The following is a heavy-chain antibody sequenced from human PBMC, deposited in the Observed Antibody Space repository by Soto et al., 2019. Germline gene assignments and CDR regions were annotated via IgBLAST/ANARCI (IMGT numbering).Heavy chain of an antibody. CDR1: GYTFTGYY. J-gene: IGHJ4*02. CDR2: INPNSGGT. D-gene: IGHD2-2*02. Sequence: ASVKVSCKASGYTFTGYYIHWVRQARGQGLEWMGWINPNSGGTNYAQKFQGRVTMTRDTSISTAYMELSRLRSDDTAVYYCARGYCSSTSCYMMRADYWGQGTLVTVSS. V-gene: IGHV1-2*02. CDR3: ARGYCSSTSCYMMRADY.